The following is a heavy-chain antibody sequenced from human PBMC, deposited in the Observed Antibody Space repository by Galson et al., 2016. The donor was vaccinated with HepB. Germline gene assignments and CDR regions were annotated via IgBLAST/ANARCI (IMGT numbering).Heavy chain of an antibody. CDR3: VKGTGKSWDAYKRSYYYTMDV. CDR2: SRYSGTI. Sequence: SLRLSCAVSGFSLSNYEMNWVRQAPGKGLEWLSYSRYSGTIYYADSVKGRFTISRDNAENSLHLQMNNLRADDTGVYYCVKGTGKSWDAYKRSYYYTMDVWGRGTTVIVSS. V-gene: IGHV3-48*03. J-gene: IGHJ6*02. D-gene: IGHD1-14*01. CDR1: GFSLSNYE.